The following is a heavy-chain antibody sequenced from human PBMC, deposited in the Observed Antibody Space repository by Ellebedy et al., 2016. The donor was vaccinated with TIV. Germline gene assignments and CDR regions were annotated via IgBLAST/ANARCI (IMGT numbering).Heavy chain of an antibody. CDR2: ISESAAHT. CDR3: ARPTVPATNSGACGMDV. J-gene: IGHJ6*02. D-gene: IGHD2-2*01. CDR1: GFTFSTYS. V-gene: IGHV3-23*01. Sequence: GESLKISCAASGFTFSTYSMTWVRQAPGKGLEWVSAISESAAHTHYADSVKGRFTVSRDNSKNTLYLQMNSLRAEDTAVYYCARPTVPATNSGACGMDVWGQGTTVIVSS.